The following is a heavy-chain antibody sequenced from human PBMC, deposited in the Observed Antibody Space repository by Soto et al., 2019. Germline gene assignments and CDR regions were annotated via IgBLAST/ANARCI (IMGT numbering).Heavy chain of an antibody. J-gene: IGHJ6*02. D-gene: IGHD3-22*01. CDR1: GGTFSSYA. V-gene: IGHV1-69*13. CDR3: ARVRCYYDSSGYDYYYYGMDV. Sequence: GASVKVSCKASGGTFSSYAISWVRQAPGQGLEWMGGIIPIFGTANYAQKFQGRVTITADESTSTAYMELSSLRSEDTAVYYCARVRCYYDSSGYDYYYYGMDVWGQGTTVTVSS. CDR2: IIPIFGTA.